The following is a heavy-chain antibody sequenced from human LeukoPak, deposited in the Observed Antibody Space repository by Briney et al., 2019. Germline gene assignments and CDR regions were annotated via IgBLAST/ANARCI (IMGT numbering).Heavy chain of an antibody. D-gene: IGHD3-22*01. J-gene: IGHJ4*02. Sequence: GGSLRLSCAASGFTFSSYSMNWVRQAPGKGLEWGSYISGSSSTIYYADSVKGRFTISRDNSKNTLYLQMNSLRAEDTAVYYCAREKGYYYDSSGYGVYFDYWGQGTLVTVSS. CDR2: ISGSSSTI. CDR1: GFTFSSYS. CDR3: AREKGYYYDSSGYGVYFDY. V-gene: IGHV3-48*01.